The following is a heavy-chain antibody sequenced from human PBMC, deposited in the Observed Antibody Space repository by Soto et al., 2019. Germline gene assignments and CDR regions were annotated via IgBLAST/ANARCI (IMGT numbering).Heavy chain of an antibody. CDR3: ARPLGGNHYYYGMDV. V-gene: IGHV1-69*12. CDR1: GGTFSSYA. D-gene: IGHD3-16*01. CDR2: IIPIFGTA. Sequence: QVQLVQSGAEVKKPGSSVKVSCKASGGTFSSYAISWVRQAPGQGLEWMGGIIPIFGTADYAQKFQGRVMITADESTSTAYMDLSSLRSEDTAVYYCARPLGGNHYYYGMDVWGQGTTVTVSS. J-gene: IGHJ6*02.